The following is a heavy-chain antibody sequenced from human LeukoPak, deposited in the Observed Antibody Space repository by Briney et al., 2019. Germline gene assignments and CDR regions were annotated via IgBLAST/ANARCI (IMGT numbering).Heavy chain of an antibody. J-gene: IGHJ4*02. D-gene: IGHD3-16*01. Sequence: GASVKVSCKASGGTFSSYAISWVRQAPGQGLEWMGRIIPIFGTANYAQKFQGRVTTTTDESTSTAYMELSSLRSEDTAVYYCARAYYDYVWGSYRTPFDWGQGTLVTVSS. CDR2: IIPIFGTA. V-gene: IGHV1-69*05. CDR1: GGTFSSYA. CDR3: ARAYYDYVWGSYRTPFD.